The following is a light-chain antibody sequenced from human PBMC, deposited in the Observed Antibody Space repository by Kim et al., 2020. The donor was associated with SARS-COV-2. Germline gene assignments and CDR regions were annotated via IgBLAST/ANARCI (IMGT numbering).Light chain of an antibody. Sequence: STGDSVTITCRASQGISSYLAWYQQKPGKAPKLLIYAASTLQSGVPSRFSGSGSGTDFTLTISCPQSEDFATYYCQQYYSYPRYTFGQGTKLEI. CDR2: AAS. V-gene: IGKV1-8*01. CDR1: QGISSY. J-gene: IGKJ2*01. CDR3: QQYYSYPRYT.